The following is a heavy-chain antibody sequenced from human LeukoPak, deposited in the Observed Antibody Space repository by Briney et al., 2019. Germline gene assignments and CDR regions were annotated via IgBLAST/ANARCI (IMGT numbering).Heavy chain of an antibody. CDR2: ICYSGTT. V-gene: IGHV4-39*07. CDR3: VKDRGNHVTDF. J-gene: IGHJ4*02. Sequence: PSETLSLTCTVSGGSINSNPCFWGWIRQPPGKGLERLGTICYSGTTYHNPSLQSRVTISVDTSKNQFSLKLSSVTAADTAVYYCVKDRGNHVTDFWGQGTLVTVSS. D-gene: IGHD1-14*01. CDR1: GGSINSNPCF.